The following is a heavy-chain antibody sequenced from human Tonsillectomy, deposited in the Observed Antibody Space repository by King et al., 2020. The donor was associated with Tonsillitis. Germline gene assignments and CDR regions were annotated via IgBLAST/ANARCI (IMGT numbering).Heavy chain of an antibody. V-gene: IGHV3-7*03. CDR2: IKQDGSEK. D-gene: IGHD1-26*01. CDR1: GFTFSSYW. J-gene: IGHJ4*02. Sequence: VQLVESGGGLVQPGGSLRLSCAASGFTFSSYWMTWVRQAPGKGLEWVVNIKQDGSEKYYVDSVKGRFTISRDNAKNSLYLQMNSLRAEDTAVYYCARVRGSYCLDYWGQGTLVTVSS. CDR3: ARVRGSYCLDY.